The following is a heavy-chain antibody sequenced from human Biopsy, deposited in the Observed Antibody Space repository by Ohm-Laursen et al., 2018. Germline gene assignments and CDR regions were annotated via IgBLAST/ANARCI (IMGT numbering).Heavy chain of an antibody. D-gene: IGHD3-22*01. J-gene: IGHJ5*02. CDR3: ARDYDTSGYYYVS. V-gene: IGHV4-39*01. CDR1: GGSISNNNYY. CDR2: IFYRGST. Sequence: SDTLSLTCTVSGGSISNNNYYWGWIRQPPGKGLEWIGSIFYRGSTHYKPSLKSRVNISVDTSENQFSLKLNSVTAADTAVYYCARDYDTSGYYYVSWGQGTLVTVSS.